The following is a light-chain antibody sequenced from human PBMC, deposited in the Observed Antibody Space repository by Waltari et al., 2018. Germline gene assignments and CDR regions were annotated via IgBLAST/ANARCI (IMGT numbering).Light chain of an antibody. Sequence: IFFTPSPFTLSFSPFSISTLSFISIHIFSMALSWSHHKPGQAPRLLIYGTSNRATGIPDRFSGSGSGTDFSLTISRLEPEYVSVYFCQHYVRLPATFGQGTKVEIK. CDR3: QHYVRLPAT. CDR2: GTS. CDR1: HIFSMA. V-gene: IGKV3-20*01. J-gene: IGKJ1*01.